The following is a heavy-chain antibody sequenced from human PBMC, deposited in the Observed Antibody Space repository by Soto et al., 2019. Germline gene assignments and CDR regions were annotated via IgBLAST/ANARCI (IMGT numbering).Heavy chain of an antibody. CDR1: GFTFSSYA. CDR3: ARDRLMYNCNDVPYNYSRIDG. J-gene: IGHJ6*02. D-gene: IGHD1-1*01. CDR2: ISYDGSNK. V-gene: IGHV3-30*14. Sequence: QVQLVESGGGVVQPGRSLRLSCAASGFTFSSYAMHCVRQAPGKGLEWAAVISYDGSNKYYEDAVKGRSTIPRDKSKDTLYLQMNRLRAEDTALYYCARDRLMYNCNDVPYNYSRIDGWAQGTTVTVSS.